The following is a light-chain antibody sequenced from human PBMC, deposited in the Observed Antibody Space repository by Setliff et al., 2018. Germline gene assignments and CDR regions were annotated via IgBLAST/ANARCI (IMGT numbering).Light chain of an antibody. Sequence: QSALTQPRSVSGSPGQSVTISCTGTSSDVGGYDYVSWYQQHPGKAPKLMIYDVHKRPSGVPDRFSDSKSGNTASLTISGLQAEDEADYYCCSYAGSYTVIFGGGTKVTVL. CDR3: CSYAGSYTVI. CDR2: DVH. J-gene: IGLJ2*01. V-gene: IGLV2-11*01. CDR1: SSDVGGYDY.